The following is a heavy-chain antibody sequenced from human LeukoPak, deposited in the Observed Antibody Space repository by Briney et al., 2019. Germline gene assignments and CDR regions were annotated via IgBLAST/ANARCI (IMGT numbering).Heavy chain of an antibody. V-gene: IGHV1-69*13. CDR3: ARVTHTELSTWFDP. CDR1: GGTFNNYA. J-gene: IGHJ5*02. Sequence: SVKVSCKASGGTFNNYAINWVRQAPGQGLEWMGGIIPIFGSSNYAQKFQGRVTIIADESTTTAYMELSSLRSEDTAVYYCARVTHTELSTWFDPWGQGTLVTVSS. CDR2: IIPIFGSS. D-gene: IGHD1-26*01.